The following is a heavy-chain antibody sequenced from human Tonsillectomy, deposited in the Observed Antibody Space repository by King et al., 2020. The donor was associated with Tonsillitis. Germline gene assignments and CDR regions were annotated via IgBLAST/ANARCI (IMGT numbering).Heavy chain of an antibody. Sequence: VQLVESGGGLVKPGGSLRLSCAASGFTFSSYSMNWVRQAPGKGLEWVSSISSSSSYIYYADSVKGRFTISRDNAKNSLYLQMNSLRAEDTAVYYCARDADEEDIVLMVYAMPSYNWFDPWGQGTLVTVSS. D-gene: IGHD2-8*01. CDR3: ARDADEEDIVLMVYAMPSYNWFDP. CDR1: GFTFSSYS. V-gene: IGHV3-21*01. J-gene: IGHJ5*02. CDR2: ISSSSSYI.